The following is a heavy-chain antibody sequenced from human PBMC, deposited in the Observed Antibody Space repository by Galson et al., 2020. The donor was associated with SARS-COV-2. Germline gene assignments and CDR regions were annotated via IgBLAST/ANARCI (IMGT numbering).Heavy chain of an antibody. CDR1: GGSINSGGYS. Sequence: SETLSLTCAVSGGSINSGGYSWTWIRQPPGKALEWIGYIYQSGATQYNPSLKSRLTISVDRSKNQLSLDLRSVTVADSAVYYCARRYTYGLSPYWYFDLWGPGTLVTVSS. J-gene: IGHJ2*01. D-gene: IGHD5-18*01. V-gene: IGHV4-30-2*01. CDR2: IYQSGAT. CDR3: ARRYTYGLSPYWYFDL.